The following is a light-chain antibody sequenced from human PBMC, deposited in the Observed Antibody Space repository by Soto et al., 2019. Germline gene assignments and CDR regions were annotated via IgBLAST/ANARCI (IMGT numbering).Light chain of an antibody. CDR2: GAS. CDR1: QTVSCSY. J-gene: IGKJ2*01. Sequence: EIVLTQSPGTLSLSPGERATLSCRASQTVSCSYLAWYQQKPGQAPRLLIYGASTRATGIPDRFSGSGSGTDFTLTISRLESEDFAVYYCQLYGSSPPMYTFGQGTKVEIK. CDR3: QLYGSSPPMYT. V-gene: IGKV3-20*01.